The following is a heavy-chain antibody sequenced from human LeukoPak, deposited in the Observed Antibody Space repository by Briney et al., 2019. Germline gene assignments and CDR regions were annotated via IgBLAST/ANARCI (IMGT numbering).Heavy chain of an antibody. CDR2: MYTSGSK. V-gene: IGHV4-4*07. CDR3: ARDRRDGYYYYMDV. J-gene: IGHJ6*03. D-gene: IGHD5-24*01. Sequence: PSETLSLTCTVSGGSVSSYYRSWIRQSAGKGLEWIGRMYTSGSKNYNPSLQSRVSLSVDTSKNQFYLRLSSLTAADTAVYYCARDRRDGYYYYMDVWGKGTTVTVSS. CDR1: GGSVSSYY.